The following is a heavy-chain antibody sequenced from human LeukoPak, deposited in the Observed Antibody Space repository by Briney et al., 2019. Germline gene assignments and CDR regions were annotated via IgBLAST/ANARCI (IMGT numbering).Heavy chain of an antibody. J-gene: IGHJ3*02. Sequence: GGSLRLSCAASGFTLSSYSMNWVRQAPGKGLEWVSSISSSSSYIYYADSVKGRFTISRDNAKNSLYLQMNSLRAEDTAVYYCARDGDHDAFDIWGQGTMVTVSS. CDR2: ISSSSSYI. CDR1: GFTLSSYS. CDR3: ARDGDHDAFDI. V-gene: IGHV3-21*01. D-gene: IGHD2-21*01.